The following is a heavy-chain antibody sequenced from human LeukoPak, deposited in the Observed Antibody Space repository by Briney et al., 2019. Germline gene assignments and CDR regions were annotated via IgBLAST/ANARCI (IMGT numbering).Heavy chain of an antibody. CDR1: GGSISSYF. CDR2: IYSSGSF. V-gene: IGHV4-4*07. J-gene: IGHJ3*02. CDR3: ARSGGSSSGSLGLWYSDI. Sequence: TETLSLTCTVSGGSISSYFWTWIRQPAGRGLEWIGHIYSSGSFKYNPSLKSRVSMSIDTSKNQLSLKLNSVTAADTAVYYCARSGGSSSGSLGLWYSDIWGQGTMVTVSS. D-gene: IGHD6-19*01.